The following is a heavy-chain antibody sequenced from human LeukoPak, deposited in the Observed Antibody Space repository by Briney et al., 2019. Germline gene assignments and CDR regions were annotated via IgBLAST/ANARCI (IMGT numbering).Heavy chain of an antibody. Sequence: GASGKFSCKASACNFSSYAISWVRLPPGQGLEWMRGTIPILGIASYAQKFQGRVTITADKSTSTAYMELSSLRSEDTAVYYCASDEVAVAGPPYYGMDVWGQGTTVTVSS. CDR3: ASDEVAVAGPPYYGMDV. J-gene: IGHJ6*02. D-gene: IGHD6-19*01. CDR1: ACNFSSYA. V-gene: IGHV1-69*10. CDR2: TIPILGIA.